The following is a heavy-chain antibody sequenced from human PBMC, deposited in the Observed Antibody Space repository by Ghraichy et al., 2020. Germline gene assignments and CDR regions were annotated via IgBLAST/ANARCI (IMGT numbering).Heavy chain of an antibody. Sequence: GGSLRLSCAASGFTFSDYYMSWIRQAPGKGLEWVSYISSSSSYTNYADSVKGRFTISRDNAKNSLYLQMNSLRAEDTAVYYCARDPEEYSSSGNIYYFDYWGQGTLVTVSS. J-gene: IGHJ4*02. CDR2: ISSSSSYT. V-gene: IGHV3-11*06. CDR3: ARDPEEYSSSGNIYYFDY. D-gene: IGHD6-13*01. CDR1: GFTFSDYY.